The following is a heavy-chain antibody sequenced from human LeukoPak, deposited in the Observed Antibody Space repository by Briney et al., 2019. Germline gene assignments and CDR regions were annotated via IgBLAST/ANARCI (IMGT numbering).Heavy chain of an antibody. CDR2: IYYSGST. Sequence: SETLSLTCTVSGGSISSYYWSWIRQPPGKGLEWIGSIYYSGSTYYNPSLKSRVTISVDTSKNQFSLKLSSVTAADTAVYYCARLDCSSTSCYSPSIDYWGQGTLVTVSS. CDR1: GGSISSYY. V-gene: IGHV4-39*01. D-gene: IGHD2-2*01. J-gene: IGHJ4*02. CDR3: ARLDCSSTSCYSPSIDY.